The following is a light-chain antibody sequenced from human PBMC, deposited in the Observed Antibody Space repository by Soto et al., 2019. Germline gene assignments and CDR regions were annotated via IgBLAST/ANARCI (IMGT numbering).Light chain of an antibody. Sequence: EMVLTFSPGILSLCHGGRATVSCSPSQSVSSSYLAWYQQKPGQAPRLLISGASSRATGIPDRFSGSGSGTDFTLTISRLEPEDFAVYYCQQYGSSRRTFGPGTKVDIK. CDR3: QQYGSSRRT. CDR2: GAS. J-gene: IGKJ1*01. CDR1: QSVSSSY. V-gene: IGKV3-20*01.